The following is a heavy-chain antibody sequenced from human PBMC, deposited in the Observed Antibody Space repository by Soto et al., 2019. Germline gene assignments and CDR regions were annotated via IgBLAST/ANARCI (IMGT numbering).Heavy chain of an antibody. CDR2: ISGSGGST. CDR1: GFTFSSYA. J-gene: IGHJ3*02. CDR3: AKDHTYSSSWYRAFDI. V-gene: IGHV3-23*01. D-gene: IGHD6-13*01. Sequence: GGSLRLSCAASGFTFSSYAMSWVRQAPGKGLEWVSAISGSGGSTYYADSVKGRFTISRDNSKNTLYLQMNSLRAEDTAVYYCAKDHTYSSSWYRAFDIWGQGTMVTVSS.